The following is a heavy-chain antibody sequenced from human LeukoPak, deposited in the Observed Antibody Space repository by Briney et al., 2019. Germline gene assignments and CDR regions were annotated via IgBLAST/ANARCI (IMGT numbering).Heavy chain of an antibody. CDR3: ARAAGIWDAFDI. CDR1: GYSFTSYW. J-gene: IGHJ3*02. D-gene: IGHD3-10*01. CDR2: IYPGDAGT. V-gene: IGHV5-51*01. Sequence: GESLKISCKGSGYSFTSYWIGWVGQVPGKGLEWMGIIYPGDAGTRYSPSYQGQVTISADKSTSTAYLQRSSLKASDTAMYYCARAAGIWDAFDIWGQGTMVTVSS.